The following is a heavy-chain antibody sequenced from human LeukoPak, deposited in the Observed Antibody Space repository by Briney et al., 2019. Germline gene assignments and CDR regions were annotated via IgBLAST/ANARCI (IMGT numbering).Heavy chain of an antibody. CDR3: AKSRRSGYDLDY. Sequence: GGSLRLSCAASGFTFSSYGMHWVRQAPGKGLEWVAVIRYDGNNKYYADSVKGRFTISRDNSKNTLYLQMNSLRAEDTAVYYCAKSRRSGYDLDYWGQGTLVTVSS. D-gene: IGHD5-12*01. J-gene: IGHJ4*02. V-gene: IGHV3-33*06. CDR2: IRYDGNNK. CDR1: GFTFSSYG.